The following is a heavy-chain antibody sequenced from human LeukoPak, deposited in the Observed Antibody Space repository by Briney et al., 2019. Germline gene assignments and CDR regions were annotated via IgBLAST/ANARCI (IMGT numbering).Heavy chain of an antibody. V-gene: IGHV3-7*01. CDR1: GFTFSNYW. CDR2: IKEDGSQK. J-gene: IGHJ4*02. D-gene: IGHD6-13*01. CDR3: ARDQMISAAGLDY. Sequence: PGGSLRLSCAASGFTFSNYWMGWVRQSPGKGLEWVAKIKEDGSQKYYADSVKGRFTISRDNAKNSLYLQMNSLRAEDTAVYYCARDQMISAAGLDYWGQGTLVTVSS.